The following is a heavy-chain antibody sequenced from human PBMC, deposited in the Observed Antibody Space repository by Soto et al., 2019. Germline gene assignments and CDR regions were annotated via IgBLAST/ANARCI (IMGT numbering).Heavy chain of an antibody. CDR1: GGSISSYY. J-gene: IGHJ4*02. CDR3: AREPYYSDRSGYHTSFFDY. V-gene: IGHV4-59*01. D-gene: IGHD3-22*01. Sequence: SETLSLTCTVSGGSISSYYWSWIRQPPGKRLERIGYIYYSGSTNYNPSLKSRVTISVDTSKNQFSLKLSSVTAADTAVYYCAREPYYSDRSGYHTSFFDYWGQGTLVTVSS. CDR2: IYYSGST.